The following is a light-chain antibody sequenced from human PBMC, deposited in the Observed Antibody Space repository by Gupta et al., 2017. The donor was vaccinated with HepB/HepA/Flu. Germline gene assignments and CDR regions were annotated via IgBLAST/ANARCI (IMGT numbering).Light chain of an antibody. CDR2: KDS. J-gene: IGLJ2*01. CDR3: QSADSSGTYVV. CDR1: ALPKQY. Sequence: SYELTQPPSVSVSPGQTARITCSGDALPKQYAYWYQQKPGQAPVLVIDKDSERPSGIAERFSGSSSGTTVTLTISGVQAEDEADYYCQSADSSGTYVVFGGGNKLTVL. V-gene: IGLV3-25*03.